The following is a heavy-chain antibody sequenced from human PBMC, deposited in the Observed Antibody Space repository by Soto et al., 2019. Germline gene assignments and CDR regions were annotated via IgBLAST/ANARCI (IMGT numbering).Heavy chain of an antibody. CDR2: IIPIFGTA. Sequence: GASVKVSCKASGGTFSSYAISWVRQAPGQGLEWMGGIIPIFGTANYAQKFQGRVTITADESTSTAYMELSSLRSEDTAVYYCAGIAAAGNWFDPWGQGTLVTVSS. CDR1: GGTFSSYA. V-gene: IGHV1-69*13. J-gene: IGHJ5*02. CDR3: AGIAAAGNWFDP. D-gene: IGHD6-13*01.